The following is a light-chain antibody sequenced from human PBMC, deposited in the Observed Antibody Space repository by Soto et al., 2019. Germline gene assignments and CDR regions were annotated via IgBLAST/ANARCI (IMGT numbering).Light chain of an antibody. CDR1: QGISSY. J-gene: IGKJ3*01. CDR3: QQLNSYL. V-gene: IGKV1-9*01. Sequence: DIQLTQSPSFRSASVGDRVTITGRDSQGISSYLAWYQQKPGKAPKLLIYAASTLQSGVPSRFSGSGSGTEFTLTISSLQPEDFATYYCQQLNSYLFGPGTKVDIK. CDR2: AAS.